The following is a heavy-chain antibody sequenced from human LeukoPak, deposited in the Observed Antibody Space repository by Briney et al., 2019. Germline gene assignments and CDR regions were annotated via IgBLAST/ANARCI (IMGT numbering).Heavy chain of an antibody. CDR1: GGSISSYY. CDR3: ARGIVAAAATPWFDP. Sequence: PSETLSLTCTVSGGSISSYYRSWIRQPPGKGLEWIGYIYYSGSTNYNPSLKSRVTISVDTSKNQFSLKLSSVTAADTAVYYCARGIVAAAATPWFDPWGQGTLVTVSP. CDR2: IYYSGST. J-gene: IGHJ5*02. D-gene: IGHD6-13*01. V-gene: IGHV4-59*01.